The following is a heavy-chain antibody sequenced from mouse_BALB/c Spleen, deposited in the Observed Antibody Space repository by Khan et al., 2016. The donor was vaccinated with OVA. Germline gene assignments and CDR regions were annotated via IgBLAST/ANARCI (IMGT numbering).Heavy chain of an antibody. J-gene: IGHJ3*01. CDR1: GYTFTDYN. CDR2: IFPNNGGP. D-gene: IGHD2-2*01. V-gene: IGHV1-18*01. CDR3: ARHGYGGFAY. Sequence: VQLQQSGPELMKPGTSVKLPCKASGYTFTDYNMAWVKQSHGKSLEWIGDIFPNNGGPIYNQKFKGKATLTVDKSSSTAYMELRSLTSEDTAVYYWARHGYGGFAYWGQGTLVTVSA.